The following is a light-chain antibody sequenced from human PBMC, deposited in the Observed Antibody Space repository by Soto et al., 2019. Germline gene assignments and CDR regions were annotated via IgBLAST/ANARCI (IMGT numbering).Light chain of an antibody. CDR2: KAS. V-gene: IGKV1-5*03. CDR3: QQYNSFWT. J-gene: IGKJ1*01. Sequence: DVQMTQSPSTLSASLGASVSITCRASQSISSWLAWYQQKPGKAPKLLIYKASSLESGVPSRFSGSGSGTEFTLTISSLQPDDFATYYCQQYNSFWTFGQGTKVDIK. CDR1: QSISSW.